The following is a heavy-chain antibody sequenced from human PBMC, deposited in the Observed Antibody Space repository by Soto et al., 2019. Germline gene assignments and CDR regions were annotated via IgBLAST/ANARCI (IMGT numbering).Heavy chain of an antibody. CDR3: ASLGSSSWYYFDY. D-gene: IGHD6-13*01. CDR1: GGSISSYY. V-gene: IGHV4-59*08. CDR2: IYYSGST. Sequence: SETLSLTCTVSGGSISSYYWSWIRQPPGKGLEWIGYIYYSGSTNYNPSLKSRVTISVDTSKNQFSLKLSSVTAEDTAVYYCASLGSSSWYYFDYWGQGTLVTVSS. J-gene: IGHJ4*02.